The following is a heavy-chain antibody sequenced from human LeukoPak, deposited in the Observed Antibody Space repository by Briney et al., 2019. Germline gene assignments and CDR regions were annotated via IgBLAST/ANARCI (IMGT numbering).Heavy chain of an antibody. D-gene: IGHD6-19*01. CDR1: GYTFTTYW. CDR2: IYPGYSET. Sequence: GESPKISCKGSGYTFTTYWIGWVRQMPGKGLEWMGIIYPGYSETRYSPSFQGQVTISADKSIRTAYLQWSSLKASDTAVYYCARRSGWYGLDYWGQGTLVTVSS. V-gene: IGHV5-51*01. CDR3: ARRSGWYGLDY. J-gene: IGHJ4*02.